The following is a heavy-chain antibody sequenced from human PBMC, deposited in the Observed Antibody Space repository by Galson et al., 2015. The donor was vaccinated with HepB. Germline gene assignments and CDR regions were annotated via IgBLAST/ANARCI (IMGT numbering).Heavy chain of an antibody. V-gene: IGHV3-48*01. CDR1: GFNFNSFS. J-gene: IGHJ4*02. CDR2: ISSSGSVL. D-gene: IGHD3-9*01. Sequence: SLRLSCAASGFNFNSFSMNRVRQAPGKGLEWVSYISSSGSVLFYADSVKGRFTISTDKAKKSLFLQMSSLRAEDTAVYYCAGDRRRALRYFDWSSGAFDLWGQGTLVTVSS. CDR3: AGDRRRALRYFDWSSGAFDL.